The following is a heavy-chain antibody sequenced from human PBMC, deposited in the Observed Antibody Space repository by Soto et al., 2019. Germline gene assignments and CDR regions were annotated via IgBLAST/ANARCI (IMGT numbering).Heavy chain of an antibody. Sequence: SVKVSCKASGYTFTSYGISWVRQAPVQGLEWMGWISAYNGNTNYAQKLQGRVTMTTDTSTSTAYMELRSLRSDDTAVYYCARIIRYYDFWKAGMDVWGQGTTVTVSS. D-gene: IGHD3-3*01. V-gene: IGHV1-18*04. J-gene: IGHJ6*02. CDR3: ARIIRYYDFWKAGMDV. CDR1: GYTFTSYG. CDR2: ISAYNGNT.